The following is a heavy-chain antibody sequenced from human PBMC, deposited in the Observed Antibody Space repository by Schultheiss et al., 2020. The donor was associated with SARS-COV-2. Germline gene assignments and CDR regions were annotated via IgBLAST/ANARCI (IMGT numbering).Heavy chain of an antibody. Sequence: SETLSLTCAVYGGSFSGYYWSWIRQPPGKGLEWIGEINHSGSTNYNPSLKSRVTISVDTSKNQFSLKLSSVTAADTAVYYCAREGGFWSGLNWFDPWGQGTLVTVSS. CDR1: GGSFSGYY. D-gene: IGHD3-3*01. CDR2: INHSGST. CDR3: AREGGFWSGLNWFDP. J-gene: IGHJ5*02. V-gene: IGHV4-34*01.